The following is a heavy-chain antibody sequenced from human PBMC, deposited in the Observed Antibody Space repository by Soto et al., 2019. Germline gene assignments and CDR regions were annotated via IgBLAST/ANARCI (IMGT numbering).Heavy chain of an antibody. J-gene: IGHJ4*02. D-gene: IGHD6-13*01. CDR2: ISPYDGNT. CDR3: ARDARAAAAGTTYYFDY. Sequence: QVQLVQSEAEVKKPGASVKVSCKASGYIFTNYGLSWVRQAPGQGLEWMAWISPYDGNTHYAQNLQGRVTVTTDTSTSTAYLDLRSLRSDDTAVYFCARDARAAAAGTTYYFDYWGQGTLVTVSS. CDR1: GYIFTNYG. V-gene: IGHV1-18*01.